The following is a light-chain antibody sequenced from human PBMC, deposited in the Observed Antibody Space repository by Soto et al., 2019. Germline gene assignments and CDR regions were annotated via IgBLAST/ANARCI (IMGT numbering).Light chain of an antibody. CDR1: QSISSW. Sequence: DIQMTQSPSTLSASVGDRVTIPCRASQSISSWLAWYQQKPGKAPKLLIYDASSLESGVPSRFSGSGSGTEFPLTITSLQPDDFATYYCQQYNSYPWTFGQGTKVDIK. V-gene: IGKV1-5*01. CDR2: DAS. CDR3: QQYNSYPWT. J-gene: IGKJ1*01.